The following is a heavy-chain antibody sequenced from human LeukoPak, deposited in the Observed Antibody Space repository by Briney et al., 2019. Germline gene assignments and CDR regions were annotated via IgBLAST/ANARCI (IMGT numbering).Heavy chain of an antibody. D-gene: IGHD3-3*02. CDR2: INPHSGDT. Sequence: GASVKVPCKASGYTFIDYYMHWVRQAPGQGLEWMGWINPHSGDTNYAQKFQGRVTMTRDTSISTAYMELSSLRSDDTAVYYCASISHVWSGYYTVHHDYWGQGTLVTVSS. CDR3: ASISHVWSGYYTVHHDY. CDR1: GYTFIDYY. J-gene: IGHJ4*02. V-gene: IGHV1-2*02.